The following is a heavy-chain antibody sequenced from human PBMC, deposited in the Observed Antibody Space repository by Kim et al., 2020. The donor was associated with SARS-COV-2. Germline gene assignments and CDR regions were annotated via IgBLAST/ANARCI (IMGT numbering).Heavy chain of an antibody. Sequence: GGSLRLSCAASGFTFSDYYMSWIRQAPGKGLEWVSYISSSSSYTNYADSVKGRFTISRDNAKNSLYLQMNSLRAEDTAVYYCAREGSDSSGYYYYYGMDVWGQGTTVTVSS. CDR3: AREGSDSSGYYYYYGMDV. J-gene: IGHJ6*02. D-gene: IGHD3-22*01. CDR1: GFTFSDYY. CDR2: ISSSSSYT. V-gene: IGHV3-11*06.